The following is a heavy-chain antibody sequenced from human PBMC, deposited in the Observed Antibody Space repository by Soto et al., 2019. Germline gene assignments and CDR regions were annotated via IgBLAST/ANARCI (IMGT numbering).Heavy chain of an antibody. CDR2: IHPGDSDT. V-gene: IGHV5-51*01. CDR1: GYTFTDYW. D-gene: IGHD6-19*01. Sequence: GESLKISCKGSGYTFTDYWIGWVRQLPGKGLEWMGSIHPGDSDTRYRPAFQGHGTITVDKSTSTAYLQWNTLKASDTAMYYCARHSSNFRYYYYAMDVWGQGTTGTVSS. CDR3: ARHSSNFRYYYYAMDV. J-gene: IGHJ6*02.